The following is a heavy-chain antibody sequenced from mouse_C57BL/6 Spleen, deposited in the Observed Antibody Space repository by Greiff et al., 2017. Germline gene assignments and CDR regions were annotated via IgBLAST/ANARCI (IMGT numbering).Heavy chain of an antibody. CDR1: GYTFTSYW. V-gene: IGHV1-55*01. J-gene: IGHJ4*01. CDR3: TKSLLYYYAMDY. Sequence: QVQLQQPGAELVKPGASVKMSCKASGYTFTSYWITWVKQRPGQGLEWIGDICPGSGSTNYNEKFKGKATLTVDTSSSTAYMQLSSLTSEDSAVYFCTKSLLYYYAMDYWGQGTSVTVSS. CDR2: ICPGSGST. D-gene: IGHD1-1*01.